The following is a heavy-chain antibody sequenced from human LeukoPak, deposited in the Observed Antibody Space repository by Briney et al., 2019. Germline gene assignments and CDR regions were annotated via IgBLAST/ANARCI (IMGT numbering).Heavy chain of an antibody. CDR3: ARKLGYCSGGSCYLCDY. D-gene: IGHD2-15*01. CDR2: ISAYNGNT. Sequence: ASVKVSCKASGYTFTSYGISWVRQAPGQGLEWMGWISAYNGNTNYAQKLQGRVTMTTDTSTSTAYMKLRSLRSDDTAVYYCARKLGYCSGGSCYLCDYWGQGTLVTVSS. V-gene: IGHV1-18*01. J-gene: IGHJ4*02. CDR1: GYTFTSYG.